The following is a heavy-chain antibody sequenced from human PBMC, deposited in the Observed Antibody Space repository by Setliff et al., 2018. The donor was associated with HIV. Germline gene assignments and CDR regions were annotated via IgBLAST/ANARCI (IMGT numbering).Heavy chain of an antibody. J-gene: IGHJ4*02. CDR1: GDSVSSRSYY. Sequence: PSETLSLTCSVSGDSVSSRSYYWGWIRQSPGKGLEWIGSIYFNGITHDNPSLKSRVTISVDTSKNQISLKLRSVTAADTSIYYCARQKYGSGWDFDSWGQGTLVTVSS. CDR2: IYFNGIT. D-gene: IGHD6-19*01. CDR3: ARQKYGSGWDFDS. V-gene: IGHV4-39*01.